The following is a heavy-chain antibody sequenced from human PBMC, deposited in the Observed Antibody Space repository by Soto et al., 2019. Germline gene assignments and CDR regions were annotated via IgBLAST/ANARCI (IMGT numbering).Heavy chain of an antibody. CDR2: IIPIRGIA. V-gene: IGHV1-69*02. J-gene: IGHJ5*02. Sequence: SVKVSCKASGGTFSSYTISWVRQAPGQGLEWMGRIIPIRGIANYAQKFQGRVTMTTDKSTSTVYMELSSLRSEDTAVYYCARGKVIPSNNWFDPWGQGTLVTVSS. CDR1: GGTFSSYT. CDR3: ARGKVIPSNNWFDP. D-gene: IGHD3-10*01.